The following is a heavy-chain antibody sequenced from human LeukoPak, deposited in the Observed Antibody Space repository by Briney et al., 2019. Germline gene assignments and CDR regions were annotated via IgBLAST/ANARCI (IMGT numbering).Heavy chain of an antibody. V-gene: IGHV1-24*01. CDR1: GYTLTELS. Sequence: ASVKVSCKVSGYTLTELSMHWVRQAPGKGLEWMGGFDPEDGETIYAQKFQGRVTMTEDTSTDTAYMGLSSLRSEDTAVYYCATGEHSVVAARYTFDYWRQGTLVTVSS. D-gene: IGHD6-6*01. J-gene: IGHJ4*02. CDR2: FDPEDGET. CDR3: ATGEHSVVAARYTFDY.